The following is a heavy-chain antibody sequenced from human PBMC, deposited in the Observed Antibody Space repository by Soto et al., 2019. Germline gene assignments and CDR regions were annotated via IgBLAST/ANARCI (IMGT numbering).Heavy chain of an antibody. V-gene: IGHV3-33*01. CDR2: IWYDGSNK. Sequence: PGGSLRLSCAASGFTFSSYGMHWVRQAPGKGLEWVAVIWYDGSNKYYADSVKGRFTISRDNSKNTLYLQMNSLRAEDTAVYYCARDIGGSSVGFFSYYYGMDVWGQGTTVTVSS. CDR3: ARDIGGSSVGFFSYYYGMDV. D-gene: IGHD6-6*01. J-gene: IGHJ6*02. CDR1: GFTFSSYG.